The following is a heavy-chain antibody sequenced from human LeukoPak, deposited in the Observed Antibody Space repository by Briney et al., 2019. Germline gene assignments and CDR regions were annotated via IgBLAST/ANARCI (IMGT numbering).Heavy chain of an antibody. CDR3: ARCRYDSSGYYSIIDY. D-gene: IGHD3-22*01. J-gene: IGHJ4*02. CDR1: GFTFDRFT. CDR2: ITRSSTYI. Sequence: GGSLRLSCAASGFTFDRFTIHWVRQTPGKGLEWVSSITRSSTYIYYADSVKGRFTISRDNAKNSLYLQMNSLRAEDTAVYYCARCRYDSSGYYSIIDYWGQGTLVTVSS. V-gene: IGHV3-21*01.